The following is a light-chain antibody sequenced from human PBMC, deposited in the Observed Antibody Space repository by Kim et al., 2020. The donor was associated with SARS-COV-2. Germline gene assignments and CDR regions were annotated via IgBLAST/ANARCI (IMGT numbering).Light chain of an antibody. CDR2: QDT. CDR3: QAWDSSTAV. V-gene: IGLV3-1*01. J-gene: IGLJ2*01. CDR1: KLGDKY. Sequence: VSPGQTASITCSGDKLGDKYACWYQQKPGQSPVLVIYQDTKRPSGIPERSSGSNSGNTATLTISGTQAMDEADYYCQAWDSSTAVFGGGTKLTVL.